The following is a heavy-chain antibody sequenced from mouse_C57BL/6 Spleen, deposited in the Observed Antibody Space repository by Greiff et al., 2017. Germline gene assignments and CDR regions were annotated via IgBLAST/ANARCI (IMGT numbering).Heavy chain of an antibody. CDR3: ARKTLLSWFAY. CDR2: ISSGSSTI. V-gene: IGHV5-17*01. J-gene: IGHJ3*01. Sequence: EVKLVESGGGLVKPGGSLILSCAASGFTFSDYGMHWVRQAPEKGLEWVAYISSGSSTIYYADTVKGRFTISRDNAKNTLFLQMTSLRSEDTAMYYCARKTLLSWFAYWGQGTLVTVSA. CDR1: GFTFSDYG. D-gene: IGHD2-10*01.